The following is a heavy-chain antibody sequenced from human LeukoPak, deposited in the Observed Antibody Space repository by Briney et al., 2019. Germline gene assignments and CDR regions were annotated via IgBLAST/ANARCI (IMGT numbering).Heavy chain of an antibody. Sequence: ASVKVSCKASGYTFTGYYMHWVRQAPGQGLEWMGWINPNSGGTNYAQKFQGRVTMTRDTSISTAYMELSRLRSDDTAVYYCAREPHLFSTVTTGYAFDIWGQGTMVTVSS. D-gene: IGHD4-17*01. CDR1: GYTFTGYY. CDR2: INPNSGGT. J-gene: IGHJ3*02. V-gene: IGHV1-2*02. CDR3: AREPHLFSTVTTGYAFDI.